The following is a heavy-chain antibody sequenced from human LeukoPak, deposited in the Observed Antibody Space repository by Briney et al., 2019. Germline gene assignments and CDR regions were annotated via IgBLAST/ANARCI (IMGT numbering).Heavy chain of an antibody. J-gene: IGHJ6*02. CDR3: AREPREWLWPYYYYYGMDV. D-gene: IGHD3-3*01. CDR2: INPNSGGT. Sequence: GASVKVSCKASGYTFTGYYMHWVRQAPGQGLEWMGWINPNSGGTNYAQKFQGRVTMTRDTSISTAYMELSRLRSDDTAVYYCAREPREWLWPYYYYYGMDVWGQGTTVTVSS. V-gene: IGHV1-2*02. CDR1: GYTFTGYY.